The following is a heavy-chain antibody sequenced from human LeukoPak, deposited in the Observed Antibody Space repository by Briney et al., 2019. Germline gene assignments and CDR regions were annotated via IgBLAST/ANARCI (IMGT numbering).Heavy chain of an antibody. CDR2: INHSGST. CDR1: GDSISSYY. J-gene: IGHJ6*03. D-gene: IGHD3-10*01. V-gene: IGHV4-34*01. CDR3: ARGYYGSGSHCCHMDV. Sequence: SETLSLTCTVSGDSISSYYWNWIRQPPGKGLEWIGEINHSGSTNYNSSLKSRVTISVDTSKNQFSLKLSSVTAADTAVYYCARGYYGSGSHCCHMDVWGKGTTITVS.